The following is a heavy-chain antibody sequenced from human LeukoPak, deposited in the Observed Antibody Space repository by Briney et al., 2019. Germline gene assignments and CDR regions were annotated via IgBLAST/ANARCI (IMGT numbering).Heavy chain of an antibody. CDR1: GFTFSDYY. V-gene: IGHV3-11*04. CDR3: ASGGQSAYYLVRGVNSYY. Sequence: GGSLRLSCAASGFTFSDYYMSWIRQAPGKGLEWVSYISSSSSTIYYADSVKGRFTISRDNAKNSLYLQMNSLRDEDTAVYYCASGGQSAYYLVRGVNSYYWGQGTLVTVSS. D-gene: IGHD3-10*02. CDR2: ISSSSSTI. J-gene: IGHJ4*02.